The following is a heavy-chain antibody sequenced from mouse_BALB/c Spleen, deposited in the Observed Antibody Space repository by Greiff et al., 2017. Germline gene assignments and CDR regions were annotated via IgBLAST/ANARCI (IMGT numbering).Heavy chain of an antibody. D-gene: IGHD2-1*01. V-gene: IGHV1-80*01. J-gene: IGHJ4*01. CDR1: GYAFSSYW. CDR2: IYPGDGDT. CDR3: ASLGGNYVNYAMDY. Sequence: QVQLKESGAELVRPGSSVKISCKASGYAFSSYWMNWVKQRPGQGLEWIGQIYPGDGDTNYNGKFKGKATLTADKSSSTAYMQLSSLTSEDSAVYYCASLGGNYVNYAMDYWGQGTSVTVSS.